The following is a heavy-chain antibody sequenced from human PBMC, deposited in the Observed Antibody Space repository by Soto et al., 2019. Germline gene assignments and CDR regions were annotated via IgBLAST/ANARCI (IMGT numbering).Heavy chain of an antibody. J-gene: IGHJ4*02. CDR1: CGNIVDYC. D-gene: IGHD6-19*01. CDR3: VRLGIAVTGTGLGFFDY. Sequence: LQPKRDTRSVACGNIVDYCGRWILKPPGNGLEWIGYIYYSGSSNYNPSLKSRVTISVDTSKNQFSLKLSSVTAADTAVYYCVRLGIAVTGTGLGFFDYWGQGTLVTVSS. CDR2: IYYSGSS. V-gene: IGHV4-59*08.